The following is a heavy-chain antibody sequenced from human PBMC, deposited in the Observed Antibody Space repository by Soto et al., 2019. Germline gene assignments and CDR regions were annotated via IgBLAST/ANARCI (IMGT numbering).Heavy chain of an antibody. V-gene: IGHV4-59*01. CDR2: IYYSGST. CDR3: ARMTFDDYFDY. J-gene: IGHJ4*02. Sequence: PSETLSLTCTVSGGSISSYYWSWIRQPPGKGLEWIGYIYYSGSTNYNPSLKSRVTISVDTSKNQFSLKLSSVTAADTAVYYCARMTFDDYFDYWGQGTLVT. CDR1: GGSISSYY. D-gene: IGHD2-21*02.